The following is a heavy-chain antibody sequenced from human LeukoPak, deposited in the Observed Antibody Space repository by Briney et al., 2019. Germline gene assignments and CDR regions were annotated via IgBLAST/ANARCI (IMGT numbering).Heavy chain of an antibody. Sequence: SVKVSCKASGGTFSSYGISWVRQAPGQGLEWMGGIIPIFGTANYAQKFQGRVTITADKSTSTAYMELSSLRSEDTAVYYCAIGPYYYDSSGNNYYYYYMDVWGKGTTVTVSS. D-gene: IGHD3-22*01. CDR3: AIGPYYYDSSGNNYYYYYMDV. V-gene: IGHV1-69*06. CDR1: GGTFSSYG. J-gene: IGHJ6*03. CDR2: IIPIFGTA.